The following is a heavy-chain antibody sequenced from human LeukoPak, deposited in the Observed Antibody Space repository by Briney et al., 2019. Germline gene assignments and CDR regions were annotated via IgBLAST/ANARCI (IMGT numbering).Heavy chain of an antibody. J-gene: IGHJ6*02. CDR2: IYYSGST. D-gene: IGHD6-13*01. V-gene: IGHV4-39*07. CDR3: ASRKLQQLVPPEYYYYYGMDV. CDR1: GGSISSSSYY. Sequence: SETLSLTCTVSGGSISSSSYYWGWIRQPPGKGLEWIGSIYYSGSTYYNPSLKSRVTISVDTSKNQFSLKLSSVTAADTAVYYCASRKLQQLVPPEYYYYYGMDVWGQGTTVTVSS.